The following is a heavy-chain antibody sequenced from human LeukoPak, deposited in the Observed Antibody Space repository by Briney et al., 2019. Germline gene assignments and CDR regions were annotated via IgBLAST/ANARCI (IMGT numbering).Heavy chain of an antibody. CDR3: ARRRGSRVYFDY. CDR1: GGSISSFY. D-gene: IGHD1-26*01. J-gene: IGHJ4*02. V-gene: IGHV4-4*07. CDR2: IYTSGST. Sequence: SETLSLTCSVSGGSISSFYWSWIRQPAGKGLEWIGRIYTSGSTNFNPSLKSRVTMSVDTSKNQFSLKLTAVTAADTAVYYCARRRGSRVYFDYWGQGTLVTVSS.